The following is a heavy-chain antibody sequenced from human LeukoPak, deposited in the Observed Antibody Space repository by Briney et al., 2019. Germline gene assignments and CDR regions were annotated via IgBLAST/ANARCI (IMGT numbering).Heavy chain of an antibody. Sequence: GGSLRLSCAASGFTFSSYSMNWVRQAPGKGLEWVSYISSSSSTIYYADSVKGRFTISRDNAKNSLYLQMNSLRAADTAVYYCARDGGIVVVPAATYFDYWGQGTLVTVSS. CDR1: GFTFSSYS. CDR3: ARDGGIVVVPAATYFDY. CDR2: ISSSSSTI. J-gene: IGHJ4*02. V-gene: IGHV3-48*01. D-gene: IGHD2-2*01.